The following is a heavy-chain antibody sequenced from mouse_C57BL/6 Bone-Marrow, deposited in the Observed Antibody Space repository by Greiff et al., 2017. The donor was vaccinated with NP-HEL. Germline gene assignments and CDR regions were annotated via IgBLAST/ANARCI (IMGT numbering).Heavy chain of an antibody. CDR3: ARRAYYDPNYFDY. V-gene: IGHV1-19*01. CDR2: INPYNGGT. J-gene: IGHJ2*01. Sequence: EVQLQQSGPVLVKPGASVKMSCKASGYTFTDYYMNWVKQSHGKSLEWIGVINPYNGGTSYNQKFKGKATLTVDKSSSTAYMELNSLTSEDSAVYYCARRAYYDPNYFDYWGQGTTLTVSS. CDR1: GYTFTDYY. D-gene: IGHD2-4*01.